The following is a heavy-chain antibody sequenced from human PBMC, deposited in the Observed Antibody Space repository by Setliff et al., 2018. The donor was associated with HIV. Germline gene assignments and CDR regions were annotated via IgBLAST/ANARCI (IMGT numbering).Heavy chain of an antibody. V-gene: IGHV4-39*01. J-gene: IGHJ5*02. CDR3: ASRVYYYDSSGYLREEGFDP. Sequence: PSETLSLTCTVSGGSISNSRYYWGWIRQPPGKGLEWVGSIYYSGSTYYSPSLKSRVTISVDTSKNQFSLKLSSVTAADAAVYYCASRVYYYDSSGYLREEGFDPWGQGTLVTVSS. CDR2: IYYSGST. CDR1: GGSISNSRYY. D-gene: IGHD3-22*01.